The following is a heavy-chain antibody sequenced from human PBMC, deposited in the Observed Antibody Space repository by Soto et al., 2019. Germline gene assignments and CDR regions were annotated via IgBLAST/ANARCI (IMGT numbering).Heavy chain of an antibody. CDR1: GGTFSSYA. V-gene: IGHV1-69*06. D-gene: IGHD2-2*02. CDR2: IIPIFGTA. J-gene: IGHJ3*02. CDR3: ARDGCSSTSCYTGGGGDAFDI. Sequence: QVQLVQSGAEVKKPGSSVKVSCKASGGTFSSYAISWVRQAPGQGLEWMGGIIPIFGTANYAQKFQGRVTIHAIKCTRTADKGLSSLRSEDTAVYYCARDGCSSTSCYTGGGGDAFDIWGQGTMVTVSS.